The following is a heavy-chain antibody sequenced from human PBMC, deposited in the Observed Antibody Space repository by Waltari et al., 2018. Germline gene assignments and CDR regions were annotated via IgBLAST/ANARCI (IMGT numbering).Heavy chain of an antibody. Sequence: EVQLVESGGGLIQPGGSLRLSCAASGFTVIRNYMSWVRPAPGKGVELVSVIYSGGSTYYADSVKGRFTISRDNSKNTLYLQMNSLRAEDTAVYYCARERSHGEDEAFDIWGQGTMVTVSS. V-gene: IGHV3-53*01. J-gene: IGHJ3*02. CDR2: IYSGGST. D-gene: IGHD4-17*01. CDR3: ARERSHGEDEAFDI. CDR1: GFTVIRNY.